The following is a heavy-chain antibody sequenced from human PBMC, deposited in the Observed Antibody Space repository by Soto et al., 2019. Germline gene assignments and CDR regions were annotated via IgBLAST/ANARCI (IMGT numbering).Heavy chain of an antibody. J-gene: IGHJ6*02. CDR3: AKDLHSSWQVDGMDV. CDR2: ISGSGGST. CDR1: GFTFSSYA. Sequence: GGSLRLSCAASGFTFSSYAMSWVRQAPGKGLEWVSAISGSGGSTYYAGSVKGRFTISRDNSKNTLYLQMNSLRAEDTAVYYCAKDLHSSWQVDGMDVCGQGTTVTVSS. D-gene: IGHD6-13*01. V-gene: IGHV3-23*01.